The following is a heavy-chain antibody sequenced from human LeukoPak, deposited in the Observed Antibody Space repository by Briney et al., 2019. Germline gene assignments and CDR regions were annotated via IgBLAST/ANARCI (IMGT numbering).Heavy chain of an antibody. V-gene: IGHV3-23*01. D-gene: IGHD3-22*01. J-gene: IGHJ4*02. CDR2: ISGSCGST. Sequence: PGGSLRLSCAASGFTFSIYAMSWVRQAPGKGLEWVSAISGSCGSTDYADSVKGRFTIPRHNSKNTLYMQMNSLRAEDTAVYYCGKDITMIVVVTGDYWGQGTLVTVSS. CDR1: GFTFSIYA. CDR3: GKDITMIVVVTGDY.